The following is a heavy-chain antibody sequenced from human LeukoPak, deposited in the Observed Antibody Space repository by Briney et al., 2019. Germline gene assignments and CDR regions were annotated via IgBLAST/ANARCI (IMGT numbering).Heavy chain of an antibody. Sequence: GRSLRLSCAASGFTFSGYDMHWVRQAPGKGLEWVAVISYDGSNKFYADSVKGRFTFSRDNSKNTLYLQMNSLRPEDTAVYYCAKPYCGGDCYYFDYWGQGTLVTVSS. D-gene: IGHD2-21*02. V-gene: IGHV3-30*18. CDR2: ISYDGSNK. CDR1: GFTFSGYD. CDR3: AKPYCGGDCYYFDY. J-gene: IGHJ4*02.